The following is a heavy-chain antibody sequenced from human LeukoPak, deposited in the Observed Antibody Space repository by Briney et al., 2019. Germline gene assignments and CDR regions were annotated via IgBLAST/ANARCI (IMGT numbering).Heavy chain of an antibody. V-gene: IGHV4-30-4*01. J-gene: IGHJ6*02. CDR1: GGSLSSGDYY. CDR3: ARDPKYYYGSGSSPHWV. D-gene: IGHD3-10*01. CDR2: IYYSGST. Sequence: SETLSLTCTVSGGSLSSGDYYWSWIRQPPGKGLEWIGYIYYSGSTYYNPSLKSRVTISVDTSKNQFSLKLSSVTAADTAVYYCARDPKYYYGSGSSPHWVWGQGITVTVSS.